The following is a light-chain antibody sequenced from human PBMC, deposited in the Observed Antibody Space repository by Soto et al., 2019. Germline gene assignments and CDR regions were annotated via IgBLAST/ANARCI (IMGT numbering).Light chain of an antibody. J-gene: IGLJ1*01. CDR1: DSNIGSNS. CDR3: AAWDDSLSGFYV. CDR2: YNN. Sequence: QSVLTQPPSASGTAGQVVTISCSGGDSNIGSNSVYWYQHLPRMAPKLLIYYNNQRPSGVPDRFSGSRSGTSASLAIVGLRSEDEAVYYCAAWDDSLSGFYVFGTGTKVTVL. V-gene: IGLV1-47*02.